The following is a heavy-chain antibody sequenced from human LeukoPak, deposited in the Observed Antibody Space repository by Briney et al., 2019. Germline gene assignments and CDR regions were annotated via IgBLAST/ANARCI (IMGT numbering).Heavy chain of an antibody. J-gene: IGHJ6*02. Sequence: GGSLRLSCAASGLTFSDYYMSWVRQAPGKGLEWVSYISSSGSTIYYADSVKGRFTISRDNAKNSLYLQMNSLRAEDTAVYYCARDQITMVRGVIMYYYGMDVWGQGTTVTVSS. V-gene: IGHV3-11*04. CDR1: GLTFSDYY. CDR3: ARDQITMVRGVIMYYYGMDV. CDR2: ISSSGSTI. D-gene: IGHD3-10*01.